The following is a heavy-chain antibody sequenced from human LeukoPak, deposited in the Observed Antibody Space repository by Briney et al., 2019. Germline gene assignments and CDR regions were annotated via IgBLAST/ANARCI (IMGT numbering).Heavy chain of an antibody. CDR3: VRIPNSAGFPNWFDP. CDR1: GFTFSTST. Sequence: GGSLRLSCAASGFTFSTSTMNWVRQAPGKGLEWVSSISSSNDYIYHADSVKGRFTISRDNAKNSLYLQMNSLRAEDTAVYYCVRIPNSAGFPNWFDPWGQGTLVTVSS. CDR2: ISSSNDYI. D-gene: IGHD6-19*01. J-gene: IGHJ5*02. V-gene: IGHV3-21*01.